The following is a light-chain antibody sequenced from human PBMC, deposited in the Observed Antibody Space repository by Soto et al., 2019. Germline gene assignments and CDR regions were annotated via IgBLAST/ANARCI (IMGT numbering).Light chain of an antibody. J-gene: IGKJ3*01. Sequence: DIQMTQSPSSLSASVGDRVTITCRASQTISTYLNWYQEKPGKAPKLLIYAASNLQSGVPSRFSGSGSGTEFTLTISNLQPEDFATYYCQKTYSTPFTFGPGTKVDI. CDR1: QTISTY. V-gene: IGKV1-39*01. CDR2: AAS. CDR3: QKTYSTPFT.